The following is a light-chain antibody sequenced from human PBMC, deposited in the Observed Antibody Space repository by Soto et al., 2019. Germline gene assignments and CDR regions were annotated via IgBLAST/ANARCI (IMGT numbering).Light chain of an antibody. Sequence: DIQMTQSQSSLSAAVGDRVTITCRASQGISNSLAWYPQKPGKVPKVLIYATSILQSGVPARFSGSGSGTDFTLTISSRQPADVATYYCRNYTSAPLTLGGGTKVDI. J-gene: IGKJ4*01. CDR2: ATS. CDR3: RNYTSAPLT. V-gene: IGKV1-27*01. CDR1: QGISNS.